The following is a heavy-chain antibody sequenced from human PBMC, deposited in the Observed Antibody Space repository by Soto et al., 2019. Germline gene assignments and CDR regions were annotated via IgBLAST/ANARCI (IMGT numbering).Heavy chain of an antibody. V-gene: IGHV1-2*04. Sequence: ASVKVSCKASGYTFTGYYMHWVRQAPGQGLEWMGWINPNSGGTNYAQKFQGWVTMTRDTSISTAYMELSRLRSDDTAVYYCARERVSYGGRNYYYYGMDVWGQGTTVTVSS. CDR1: GYTFTGYY. D-gene: IGHD4-17*01. CDR2: INPNSGGT. J-gene: IGHJ6*02. CDR3: ARERVSYGGRNYYYYGMDV.